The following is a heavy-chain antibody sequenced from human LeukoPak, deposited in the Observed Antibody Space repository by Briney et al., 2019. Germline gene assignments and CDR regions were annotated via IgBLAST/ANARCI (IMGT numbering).Heavy chain of an antibody. Sequence: ASVKVSCKASGYTFTGYYMHWVRQAPGQGLEWMGWINPNSGGTNYAQKFQGRVTMTRDTSISTAYMELSRLRSDDTAVYYCARDNAQLERRYYYYYGMDVWGQGTTVTVSS. CDR3: ARDNAQLERRYYYYYGMDV. CDR2: INPNSGGT. D-gene: IGHD1-1*01. V-gene: IGHV1-2*02. CDR1: GYTFTGYY. J-gene: IGHJ6*02.